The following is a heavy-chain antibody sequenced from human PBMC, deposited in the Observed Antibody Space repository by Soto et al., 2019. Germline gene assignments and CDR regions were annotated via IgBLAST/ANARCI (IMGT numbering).Heavy chain of an antibody. CDR2: FDPEDGET. CDR1: GYTLTELS. J-gene: IGHJ5*02. V-gene: IGHV1-24*01. CDR3: ASTPTAMVYNWFDP. Sequence: ASVKVSCKVSGYTLTELSMHWVRQAPGKGLEWMGGFDPEDGETIYAQKFQGRVTMTEDTSTDTAYMELSSLRSEDTAVYYCASTPTAMVYNWFDPWGQGTLVTVS. D-gene: IGHD5-18*01.